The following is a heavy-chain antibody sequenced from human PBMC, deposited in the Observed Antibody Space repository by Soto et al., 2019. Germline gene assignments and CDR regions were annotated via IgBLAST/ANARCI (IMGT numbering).Heavy chain of an antibody. CDR1: GFTFSSYG. CDR3: AKDPRVKGDYYYYGMDV. CDR2: TSYDGSNK. D-gene: IGHD1-26*01. J-gene: IGHJ6*02. V-gene: IGHV3-30*18. Sequence: VRSLRLSCAASGFTFSSYGMHWVRQAPGKGLEWVAVTSYDGSNKNYVDSVKGRFTISRDNSKNTLYLQMNSLRAEDTAVYYCAKDPRVKGDYYYYGMDVWGQGTTVTVSS.